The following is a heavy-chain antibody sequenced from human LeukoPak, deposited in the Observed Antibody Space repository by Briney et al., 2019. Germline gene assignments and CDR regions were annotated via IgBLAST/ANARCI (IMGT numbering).Heavy chain of an antibody. CDR3: ARDRSSLGLWFGELRN. V-gene: IGHV3-74*01. D-gene: IGHD3-10*01. CDR1: GFTFSSYW. Sequence: GGSLRLSCAASGFTFSSYWMHWVRQAPGKGLVWVSRLYSDRSSTNYADSVKGRFTISRDNAKNTLYLQMNSLRAEDTAVYYCARDRSSLGLWFGELRNWGQGTLVTVSS. CDR2: LYSDRSST. J-gene: IGHJ4*02.